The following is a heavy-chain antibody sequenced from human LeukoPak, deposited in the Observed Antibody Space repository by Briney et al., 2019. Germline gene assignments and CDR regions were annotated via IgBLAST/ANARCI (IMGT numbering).Heavy chain of an antibody. V-gene: IGHV4-30-4*08. Sequence: SQTLSLTCTVSGGSISSGDYYWSWIRQPPGKGLGRIGYIYYSGSTYYNPSLKSRVTISVDTSKNQFSLKLSSVTAADTAVYYCARGRVRSWSTFRPVGYWGQGTLVTVSS. D-gene: IGHD4-17*01. CDR2: IYYSGST. CDR1: GGSISSGDYY. CDR3: ARGRVRSWSTFRPVGY. J-gene: IGHJ4*02.